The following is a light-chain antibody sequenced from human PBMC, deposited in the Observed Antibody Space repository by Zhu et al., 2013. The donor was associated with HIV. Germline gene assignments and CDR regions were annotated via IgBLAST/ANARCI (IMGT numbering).Light chain of an antibody. CDR3: QSYDSLSGWV. V-gene: IGLV1-40*01. Sequence: QSVLTQPPSVSGAPGQRVTISCTGSSSNIGAGYSVHWYQQLPGTPPKLLISGNTNRPSRVPDRFSGSKSGTSASLAITGLQAGDEADYYCQSYDSLSGWVFGGGTKVTVL. CDR1: SSNIGAGYS. J-gene: IGLJ3*02. CDR2: GNT.